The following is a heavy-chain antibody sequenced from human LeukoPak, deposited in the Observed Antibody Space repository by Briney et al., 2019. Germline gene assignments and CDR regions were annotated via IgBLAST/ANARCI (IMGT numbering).Heavy chain of an antibody. Sequence: GGSLRLSCAASGFTFSSYAMSWVRQAPGKGLEWVSAISGSGGSTYYADSVKGRFTISRDNSKNTLYLQMNSLRAEDTAVYYCARDFGSGSYYGYDYWGQGTLVTVSS. CDR2: ISGSGGST. CDR3: ARDFGSGSYYGYDY. V-gene: IGHV3-23*01. CDR1: GFTFSSYA. J-gene: IGHJ4*02. D-gene: IGHD1-26*01.